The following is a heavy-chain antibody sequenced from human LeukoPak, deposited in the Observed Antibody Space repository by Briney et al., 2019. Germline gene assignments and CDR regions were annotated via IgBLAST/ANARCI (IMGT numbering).Heavy chain of an antibody. CDR1: GFTFSSYS. V-gene: IGHV3-21*01. D-gene: IGHD1-26*01. CDR3: ARDWVGATTPFDY. Sequence: GGSLRLSCAASGFTFSSYSMNWVRQAPGKGLEWVSSISSSSSYIYYADSVKGRFTISRDNAKNSLYLQMNSLRAEDTAVYYCARDWVGATTPFDYWGQGTLVTVSS. J-gene: IGHJ4*02. CDR2: ISSSSSYI.